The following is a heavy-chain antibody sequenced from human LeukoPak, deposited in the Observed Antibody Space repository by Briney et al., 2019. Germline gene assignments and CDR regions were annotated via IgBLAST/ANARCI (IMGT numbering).Heavy chain of an antibody. CDR1: GGSISRSY. CDR3: ARLKEVKIRGDGYFDP. V-gene: IGHV4-4*08. J-gene: IGHJ5*02. D-gene: IGHD5-24*01. CDR2: IYSSGST. Sequence: SETLSLTCTVSGGSISRSYWSWIRQPPGKGLEWIGYIYSSGSTDYNPSLKSRVSISVDTSRNQFSLKVTSVTAADTALYYCARLKEVKIRGDGYFDPWGQGTQVTVSS.